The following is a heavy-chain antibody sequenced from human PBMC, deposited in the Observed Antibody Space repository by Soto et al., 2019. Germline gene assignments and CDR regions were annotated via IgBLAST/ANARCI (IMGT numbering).Heavy chain of an antibody. J-gene: IGHJ4*02. V-gene: IGHV4-34*01. Sequence: QVHLQQWGAGLLKPSETLSLSCTVSGASFSEYYWSWSRHPPGKGLEWIGETNHRGVTHYNRSLKSRVTISAETSKHQFSLRLSSVTAADTGVYYCARFGRMGVDHWGQGTLVIVSS. CDR1: GASFSEYY. CDR3: ARFGRMGVDH. D-gene: IGHD3-16*01. CDR2: TNHRGVT.